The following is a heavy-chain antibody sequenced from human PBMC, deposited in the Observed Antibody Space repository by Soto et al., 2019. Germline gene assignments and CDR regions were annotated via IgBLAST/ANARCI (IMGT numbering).Heavy chain of an antibody. CDR1: GYTFTSYA. CDR2: INAGNGNT. D-gene: IGHD1-26*01. CDR3: ARRVGATPGFDAFDI. Sequence: QVQLVQSGAEVKKPGASVKVSCKASGYTFTSYAMHWVRQAPGQRLEWMGWINAGNGNTKYSQKFQGRVTITRDTSASTAYMELSSLRSEDTAVYYCARRVGATPGFDAFDIWGQGTMVTVSS. J-gene: IGHJ3*02. V-gene: IGHV1-3*01.